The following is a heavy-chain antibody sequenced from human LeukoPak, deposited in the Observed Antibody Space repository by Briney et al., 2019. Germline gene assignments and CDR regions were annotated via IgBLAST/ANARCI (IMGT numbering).Heavy chain of an antibody. V-gene: IGHV3-43*01. CDR2: ITWDGGST. CDR3: AKDILGGSGWLDY. J-gene: IGHJ4*02. Sequence: PGGSLRLSCAASGFTFDEYGMHWVRQAPGKGLEWVSLITWDGGSTYYSDSVKGRFTISRDNSKNSLYLQMNRLRNEDTAFYYCAKDILGGSGWLDYWGQGTLVTVSS. D-gene: IGHD6-19*01. CDR1: GFTFDEYG.